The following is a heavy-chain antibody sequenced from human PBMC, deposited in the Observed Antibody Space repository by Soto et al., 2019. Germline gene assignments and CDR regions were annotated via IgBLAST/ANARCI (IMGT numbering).Heavy chain of an antibody. CDR2: IYWDGDT. CDR3: AYSHSTSRSWFGP. CDR1: GFSLSAHGEG. J-gene: IGHJ5*02. Sequence: QITLKESGPALVRPTQTLTLACTFSGFSLSAHGEGVAWIRQPPGKALEWLPLIYWDGDTQYNPSLKTRLTIAKDTSKNQVILTLTNMDPLDTATYYCAYSHSTSRSWFGPWGQGTLVNVSS. D-gene: IGHD1-1*01. V-gene: IGHV2-5*02.